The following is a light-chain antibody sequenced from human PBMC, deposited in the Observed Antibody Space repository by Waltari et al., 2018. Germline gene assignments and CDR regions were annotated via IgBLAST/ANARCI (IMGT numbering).Light chain of an antibody. CDR1: SRDLGSYNL. J-gene: IGLJ1*01. Sequence: QSALTQPASVSGSPGQSITISCTGTSRDLGSYNLVSWYQQHPGKAPNLIIYEVNRRPSGVSDRFSASKSVNTASLTISGLQADDEADYYCCSYAGDSTYVFGTGAKVTVL. V-gene: IGLV2-23*02. CDR3: CSYAGDSTYV. CDR2: EVN.